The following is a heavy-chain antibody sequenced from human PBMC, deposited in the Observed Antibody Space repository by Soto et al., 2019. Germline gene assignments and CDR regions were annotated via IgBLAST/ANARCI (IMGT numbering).Heavy chain of an antibody. Sequence: SETLSLTCTVSGGSISSYYWSWIRQPPGKGLEWIGYIYYSGSTNYNPSLKSRVTISVDTSKNQFSLKLSSVTAADTAVYYCARRLMYYDILTGYYWPDAFDIWGQGTMITVSS. CDR3: ARRLMYYDILTGYYWPDAFDI. V-gene: IGHV4-59*01. CDR2: IYYSGST. CDR1: GGSISSYY. D-gene: IGHD3-9*01. J-gene: IGHJ3*02.